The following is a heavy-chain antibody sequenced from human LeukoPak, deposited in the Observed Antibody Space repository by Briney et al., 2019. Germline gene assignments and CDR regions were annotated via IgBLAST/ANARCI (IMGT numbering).Heavy chain of an antibody. CDR1: GFTFSSYA. J-gene: IGHJ5*02. D-gene: IGHD4-11*01. CDR2: ISGSGGST. CDR3: AKDSSSYSSDWFDP. Sequence: GGSLRLSCTASGFTFSSYAMSWVRQAPGKGLEWVSAISGSGGSTYYADSVKGRFKISRDNSKNTLYLQMNSLRAEDTAVYYCAKDSSSYSSDWFDPWGQGTLVTVSS. V-gene: IGHV3-23*01.